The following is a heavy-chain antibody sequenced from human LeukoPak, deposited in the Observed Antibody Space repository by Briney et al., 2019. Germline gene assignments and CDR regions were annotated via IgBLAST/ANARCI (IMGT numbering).Heavy chain of an antibody. CDR2: IKQDGSEK. CDR1: GFTFSSYW. CDR3: ARVDWPVWSSTSRLGPLDY. V-gene: IGHV3-7*01. Sequence: GGSLRLSCAASGFTFSSYWMSWVRQAPGKGLEWVANIKQDGSEKYYVDSVKGRFTISRDNAKNSLYLQMNSLRAEDTAAYYCARVDWPVWSSTSRLGPLDYWGQGTLVTVSS. J-gene: IGHJ4*02. D-gene: IGHD2-2*01.